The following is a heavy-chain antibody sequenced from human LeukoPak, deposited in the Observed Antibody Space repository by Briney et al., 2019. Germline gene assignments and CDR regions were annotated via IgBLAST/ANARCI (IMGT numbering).Heavy chain of an antibody. CDR3: ASTGSYLSWFDP. CDR2: IYYSGST. V-gene: IGHV4-39*07. J-gene: IGHJ5*02. D-gene: IGHD1-26*01. CDR1: GGSISSSSYY. Sequence: PSETLSLTCTVSGGSISSSSYYWGWIRQPPGKGLEWIGSIYYSGSTYYNPSLKSRVTISADTSKNQFSLKLSSVTAADTAVYYCASTGSYLSWFDPWGQGTLVTVSS.